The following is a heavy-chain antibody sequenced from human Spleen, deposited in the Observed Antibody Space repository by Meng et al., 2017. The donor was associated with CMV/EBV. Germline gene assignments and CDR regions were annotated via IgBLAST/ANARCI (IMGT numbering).Heavy chain of an antibody. V-gene: IGHV4-59*01. CDR2: IFYSGSA. CDR3: ARGVPYADSPGGYFDY. J-gene: IGHJ4*02. Sequence: GSLRLSCTVSGGSISSYYWSWIRQPPGKGLEWIGYIFYSGSAKYNPSLKSRVTISVDTSKNQLSLKLKSVTAAYTAVYYCARGVPYADSPGGYFDYWGQGRLVTVSS. CDR1: GGSISSYY. D-gene: IGHD2-2*01.